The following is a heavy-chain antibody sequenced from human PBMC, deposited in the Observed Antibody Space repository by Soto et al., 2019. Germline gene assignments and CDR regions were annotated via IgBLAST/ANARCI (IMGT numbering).Heavy chain of an antibody. CDR2: IVVGSGNT. CDR3: ARLARYLHRWGGSNWYYFDY. Sequence: SVKVSCKGSGFGFSISAVQRVRLARGQRLEWIGWIVVGSGNTNYAQKFQERVTITRDMSTSTAYMELSSLRSEDTAVYYCARLARYLHRWGGSNWYYFDYWGQGTLVTVSS. V-gene: IGHV1-58*01. CDR1: GFGFSISA. J-gene: IGHJ4*02. D-gene: IGHD6-13*01.